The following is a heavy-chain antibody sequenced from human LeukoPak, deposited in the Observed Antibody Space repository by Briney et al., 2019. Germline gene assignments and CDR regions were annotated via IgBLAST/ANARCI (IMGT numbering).Heavy chain of an antibody. J-gene: IGHJ4*02. V-gene: IGHV4-31*03. CDR3: ARGVYCSGGSCYSGPHFDY. Sequence: LSLTCTVSGGSISSGGYYWSWIRQHPGKGLEWIGYIYYSGSTYYNPSLKSRVTISVDTSKNQFSLKLSSVTAADTAVYYCARGVYCSGGSCYSGPHFDYWGQGTLVTVSS. CDR2: IYYSGST. CDR1: GGSISSGGYY. D-gene: IGHD2-15*01.